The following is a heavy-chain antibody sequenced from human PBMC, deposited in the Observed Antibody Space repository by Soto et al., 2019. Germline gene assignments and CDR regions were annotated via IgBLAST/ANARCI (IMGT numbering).Heavy chain of an antibody. Sequence: EVQLVESGGGLVKPGGSLRLSCAASGFTFSDAWMSWVRQAPGKGLEWVGRIKSKGSGGTTDYPAPVKGRFIISRDDSKKTLYLQMNSLKTEETAMYYCCWSYSINYYFDVWGQGTLVTVSS. CDR1: GFTFSDAW. D-gene: IGHD3-10*01. CDR2: IKSKGSGGTT. CDR3: CWSYSINYYFDV. V-gene: IGHV3-15*01. J-gene: IGHJ4*02.